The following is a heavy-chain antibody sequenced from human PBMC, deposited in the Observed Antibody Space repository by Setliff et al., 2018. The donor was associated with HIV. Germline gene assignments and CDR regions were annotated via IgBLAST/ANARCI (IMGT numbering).Heavy chain of an antibody. Sequence: SETLSLTCTVSGGSISSGGYYWSWIRQHPGKGLEWIGYIYYSGSTYYNPSLKSRLTISVDTSKNQFSLKLGSVTAADTAVYYCARVGYYDTSFDYWGQGTLVTVSS. D-gene: IGHD3-22*01. CDR2: IYYSGST. CDR3: ARVGYYDTSFDY. V-gene: IGHV4-31*03. CDR1: GGSISSGGYY. J-gene: IGHJ4*02.